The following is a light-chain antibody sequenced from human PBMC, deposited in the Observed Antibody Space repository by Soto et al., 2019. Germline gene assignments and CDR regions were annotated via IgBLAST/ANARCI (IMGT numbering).Light chain of an antibody. CDR2: SDN. Sequence: QLVLTQPPSASGTPGQRVTISCSGSSSSIGSNYVYWYQQLPGTAPKLLIYSDNQRPSGVPDRFSGSKSGTSASLAISGLRSEDEADYYCAAWDDSLSGRVFGGGTKLTVL. V-gene: IGLV1-47*02. CDR1: SSSIGSNY. CDR3: AAWDDSLSGRV. J-gene: IGLJ3*02.